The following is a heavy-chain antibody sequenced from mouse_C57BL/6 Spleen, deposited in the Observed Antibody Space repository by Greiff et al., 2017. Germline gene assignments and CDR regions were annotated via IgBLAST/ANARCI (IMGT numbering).Heavy chain of an antibody. D-gene: IGHD2-4*01. V-gene: IGHV5-17*01. Sequence: EVHLVESGGGLVKPGGSLKLSCAASGFTFSDYGMHWVRQAPEKGLEWVAYISSGSSTIYYADTVKGRFTISRDNAKNTLFLQMTSLRSEDTAMYYCATMITYNAMDYWGQGTSVTVSA. CDR1: GFTFSDYG. CDR3: ATMITYNAMDY. CDR2: ISSGSSTI. J-gene: IGHJ4*01.